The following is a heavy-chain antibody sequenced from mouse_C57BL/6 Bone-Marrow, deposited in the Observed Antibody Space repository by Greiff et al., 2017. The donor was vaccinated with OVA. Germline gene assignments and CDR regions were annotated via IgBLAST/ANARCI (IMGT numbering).Heavy chain of an antibody. CDR1: GYTFTSYW. J-gene: IGHJ4*01. CDR3: ANLTTVASMDC. V-gene: IGHV1-7*01. CDR2: INPSSGYT. D-gene: IGHD1-1*01. Sequence: VKLMESGAELAKPGASVKLSCKASGYTFTSYWMHWVKQRPGQGLEWIGYINPSSGYTKYNQKFKDKATLTADKSSSTAYMQLSSLTYEDSAVYYCANLTTVASMDCWGQGTSVTVSS.